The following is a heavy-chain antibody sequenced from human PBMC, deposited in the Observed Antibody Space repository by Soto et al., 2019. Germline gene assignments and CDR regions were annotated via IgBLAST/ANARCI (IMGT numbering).Heavy chain of an antibody. V-gene: IGHV3-23*01. Sequence: PGGSLRLSCAASGFTFSSYAMSWVRQAPGKGLEWVSAISGSGGSTYYAESVKGRFTISRDNSITTAYMDLIRLTSDDTAVYYCAKGTVLGDYYYGPDVWGQGTMVTVSS. J-gene: IGHJ6*02. D-gene: IGHD6-6*01. CDR3: AKGTVLGDYYYGPDV. CDR2: ISGSGGST. CDR1: GFTFSSYA.